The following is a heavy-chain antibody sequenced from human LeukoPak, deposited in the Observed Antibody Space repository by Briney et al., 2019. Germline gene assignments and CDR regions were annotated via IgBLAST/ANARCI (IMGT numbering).Heavy chain of an antibody. CDR3: VREIPHYGIDY. CDR2: TFDSGST. J-gene: IGHJ4*02. CDR1: GGSISGYL. V-gene: IGHV4-4*07. Sequence: NPSETLSLICTVSGGSISGYLWSWIRQPAGKGLEWVGRTFDSGSTSYNPSLESRVTMSVDTPKNQFSLRLSSVTAADTAVYFCVREIPHYGIDYWGQGTLVTVSS. D-gene: IGHD3-10*01.